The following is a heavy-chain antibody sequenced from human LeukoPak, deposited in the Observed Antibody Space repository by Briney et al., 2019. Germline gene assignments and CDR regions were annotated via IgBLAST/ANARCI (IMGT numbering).Heavy chain of an antibody. D-gene: IGHD3-10*01. CDR1: GGSISSSSYY. Sequence: SETLSLTCTVSGGSISSSSYYWGWIRQPPGKGLEWIGSIYYSGSTYYNPSLKSRVTISVDTSKNQFSLKLSSVTAADTAVYYCARDLLWFGEPQGYWGQGTLVTVSS. V-gene: IGHV4-39*07. J-gene: IGHJ4*02. CDR2: IYYSGST. CDR3: ARDLLWFGEPQGY.